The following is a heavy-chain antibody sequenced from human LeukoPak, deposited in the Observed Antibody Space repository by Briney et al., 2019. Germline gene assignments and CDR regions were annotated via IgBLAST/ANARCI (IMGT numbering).Heavy chain of an antibody. V-gene: IGHV4-38-2*02. CDR1: GYSISSGYY. D-gene: IGHD4-17*01. J-gene: IGHJ4*02. CDR2: IYHSGST. CDR3: AREGYGDYDSGGYYFDY. Sequence: SETLSLTCTVSGYSISSGYYWGWIRQPPGKGLEWIGSIYHSGSTYYNPSLKSRVTISVDTSKNQFSLKLSSVTAADTAVYYCAREGYGDYDSGGYYFDYWGQGTLVTVSS.